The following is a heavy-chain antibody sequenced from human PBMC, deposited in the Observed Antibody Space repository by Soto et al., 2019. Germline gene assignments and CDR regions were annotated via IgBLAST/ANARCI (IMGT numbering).Heavy chain of an antibody. D-gene: IGHD1-1*01. CDR2: ISYEGSNT. J-gene: IGHJ6*02. Sequence: QVHLLESGGGVVQPGKSLRLSCVASGFSFDTYAIHWVRQAPGKGLQWVALISYEGSNTYYADSVRGRFTISRDNPKNTLYLQMSTLRPEDSGVYYCARVTPGNNLYYFSGLDVWGQGTSVTVSS. CDR1: GFSFDTYA. V-gene: IGHV3-30*15. CDR3: ARVTPGNNLYYFSGLDV.